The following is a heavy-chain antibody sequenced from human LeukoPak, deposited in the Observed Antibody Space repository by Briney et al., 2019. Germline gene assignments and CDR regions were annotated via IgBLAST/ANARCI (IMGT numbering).Heavy chain of an antibody. CDR1: GASLNTYF. CDR3: ARDIGSRV. V-gene: IGHV4-4*07. D-gene: IGHD1-26*01. Sequence: SETLSLTCTVSGASLNTYFWSWFRQPAGKGLEWIGRIHASGTTNYNPSLKSRVSMSIDVSKNQFSLRLNSVTAADTAVFYCARDIGSRVWGKGTTVIVSS. CDR2: IHASGTT. J-gene: IGHJ6*04.